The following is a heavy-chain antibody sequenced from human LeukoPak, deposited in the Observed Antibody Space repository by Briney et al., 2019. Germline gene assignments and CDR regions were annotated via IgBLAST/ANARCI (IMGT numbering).Heavy chain of an antibody. J-gene: IGHJ4*02. V-gene: IGHV4-59*01. CDR3: ARGFNPHSYGPHFDY. Sequence: XSSETLSLTCSVSGGSISSYYWNWIRQPPGKGLEWIGYIYYSGSTSYIPSLKSRVTISVDTSKNQFSLKLSSVTAADTAIYYCARGFNPHSYGPHFDYWGLGTLVTVSS. CDR1: GGSISSYY. CDR2: IYYSGST. D-gene: IGHD5-18*01.